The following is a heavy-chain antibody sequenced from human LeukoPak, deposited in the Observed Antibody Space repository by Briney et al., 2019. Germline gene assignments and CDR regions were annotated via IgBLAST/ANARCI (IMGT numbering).Heavy chain of an antibody. V-gene: IGHV3-30*02. CDR1: GFTFSSYG. CDR3: AKDPYDYVWGSYRSGGYFDY. D-gene: IGHD3-16*02. J-gene: IGHJ4*02. CDR2: IRYDGSNK. Sequence: PGGSLRLSCAASGFTFSSYGMHWVRQAPGKGLEWVAFIRYDGSNKYYADSVKGRFTISRDNSKNTLYLQMNSLRAEDTAVYYCAKDPYDYVWGSYRSGGYFDYWGQGTLVTVSS.